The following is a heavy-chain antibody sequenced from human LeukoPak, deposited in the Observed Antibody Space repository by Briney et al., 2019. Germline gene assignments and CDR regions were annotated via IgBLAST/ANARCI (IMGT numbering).Heavy chain of an antibody. D-gene: IGHD6-13*01. CDR3: AREGGRQQLGDAFDI. CDR2: ISGSGGST. V-gene: IGHV3-23*01. CDR1: GFTFSSYA. J-gene: IGHJ3*02. Sequence: AGGSLRLSCAASGFTFSSYALSWVRQAPGKGLEWVSGISGSGGSTYYADSVKGRFTISRDNSKNTLYLQMNSLRAEDTAVYYCAREGGRQQLGDAFDIWGQGTMVTVSS.